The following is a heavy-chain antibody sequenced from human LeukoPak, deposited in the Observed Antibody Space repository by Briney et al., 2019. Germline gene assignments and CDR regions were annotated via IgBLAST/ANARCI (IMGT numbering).Heavy chain of an antibody. D-gene: IGHD3-3*01. CDR3: ARAYYDFWTGYYRPYFFDY. Sequence: SETLSLTCTVSGGSISSSSYYWGWIRQPPGKGLEWIGSMHYSGSTYYNPSLKSRVTTSVDTSKNQFFLKLSSVTAADTAVYYCARAYYDFWTGYYRPYFFDYWGQGTLVTVSS. CDR1: GGSISSSSYY. CDR2: MHYSGST. J-gene: IGHJ4*02. V-gene: IGHV4-39*07.